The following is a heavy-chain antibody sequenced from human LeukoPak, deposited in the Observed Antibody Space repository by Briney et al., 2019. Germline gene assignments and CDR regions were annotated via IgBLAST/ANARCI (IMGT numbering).Heavy chain of an antibody. D-gene: IGHD4-17*01. CDR1: GFTFSSYP. CDR3: AKEDYRDHTTGFDS. CDR2: ITSSGGT. J-gene: IGHJ5*01. Sequence: GGSLRLSCAASGFTFSSYPVSWVRQAPGRGLEWVSAITSSGGTYYIASVRGRFIVSRDNSRNTPYLQMNGLTAEDTAIYYCAKEDYRDHTTGFDSWGQGTLVTVSS. V-gene: IGHV3-23*01.